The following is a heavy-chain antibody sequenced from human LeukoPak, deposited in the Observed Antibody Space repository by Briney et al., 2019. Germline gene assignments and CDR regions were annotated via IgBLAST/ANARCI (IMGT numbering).Heavy chain of an antibody. V-gene: IGHV3-23*01. D-gene: IGHD6-13*01. J-gene: IGHJ4*02. CDR1: GFTFSSHA. CDR3: ARHGSWSFDY. CDR2: ITSGSGSNV. Sequence: GGSLRLSCAASGFTFSSHAMSWVRQAPGKGLEWVSAITSGSGSNVYYTDSLKGRFTISRDNSKDTLYLHMNSLRAEDTAVYYCARHGSWSFDYWGQGTLLTVSA.